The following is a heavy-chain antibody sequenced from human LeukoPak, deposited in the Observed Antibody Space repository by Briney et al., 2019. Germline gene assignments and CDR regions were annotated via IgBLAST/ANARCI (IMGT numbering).Heavy chain of an antibody. CDR2: INPNSGGT. D-gene: IGHD3-22*01. CDR3: ARDDYYDSSGYSDY. CDR1: GYTFTGYY. V-gene: IGHV1-2*02. Sequence: GASVKVSCKASGYTFTGYYIHWVRQAPGQGFEWMGWINPNSGGTDYAQKFQGRVTMTRDMSTTTAYMELRRLRADDTAVYYCARDDYYDSSGYSDYCGQGTLVTVSS. J-gene: IGHJ4*02.